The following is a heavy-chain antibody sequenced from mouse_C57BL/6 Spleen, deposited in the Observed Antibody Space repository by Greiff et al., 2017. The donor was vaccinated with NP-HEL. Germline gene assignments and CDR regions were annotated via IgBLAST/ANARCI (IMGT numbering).Heavy chain of an antibody. CDR1: GYTFTDYY. D-gene: IGHD1-1*01. Sequence: VQLQQSGPVLVKPGASVKMSCKASGYTFTDYYMNWVKQSHGKSLEWIGVINPYNGGTSYNQKFKGKATLTVDKSSSTAYMELNSLTSEDSAVYYCARTTVVDERYFDVWGTGTTVTVSS. CDR2: INPYNGGT. J-gene: IGHJ1*03. V-gene: IGHV1-19*01. CDR3: ARTTVVDERYFDV.